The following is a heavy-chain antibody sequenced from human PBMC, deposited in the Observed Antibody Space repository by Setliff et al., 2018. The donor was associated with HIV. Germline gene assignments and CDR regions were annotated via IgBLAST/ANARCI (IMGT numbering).Heavy chain of an antibody. CDR3: ARDEQLVRGSHYYYYMDV. J-gene: IGHJ6*03. Sequence: PSETLSLTCAVYGESFNAYYWSWIRQTPGKGLEWIGEINHSGSSNFNPSLKSRVTISVDTSKNQFSLKLSSVTAADTAVYYCARDEQLVRGSHYYYYMDVWGKGTTVTVSS. D-gene: IGHD6-6*01. CDR1: GESFNAYY. CDR2: INHSGSS. V-gene: IGHV4-34*01.